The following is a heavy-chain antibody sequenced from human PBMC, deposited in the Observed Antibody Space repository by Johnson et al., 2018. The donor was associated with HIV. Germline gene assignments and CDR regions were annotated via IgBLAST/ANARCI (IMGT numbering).Heavy chain of an antibody. D-gene: IGHD6-13*01. CDR3: AKGIAAAASGAFDI. J-gene: IGHJ3*02. CDR2: ISGTGGTT. V-gene: IGHV3-23*04. Sequence: VQLVESGGGLVQPGGSLRLSCEASGFTFSSYAMSWVHQAPGKGLEWVSGISGTGGTTFYADSVRGRFTISRDNSKNTLYLQMNSLRAEDTAVYYCAKGIAAAASGAFDIWGQGTMVTVSS. CDR1: GFTFSSYA.